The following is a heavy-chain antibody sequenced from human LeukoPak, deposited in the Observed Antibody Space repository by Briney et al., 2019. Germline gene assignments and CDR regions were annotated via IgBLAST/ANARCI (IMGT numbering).Heavy chain of an antibody. V-gene: IGHV3-23*01. D-gene: IGHD3-22*01. CDR1: GFTSTSYG. J-gene: IGHJ4*02. Sequence: GGSLRLSCAASGFTSTSYGMSWVRQAPGKGLEWVSSISGSGLGTYYADSVKGRFTISRDTSKNTLYLQMNSLRAEDTAVYYCVKASADYYDSSGYRPSFDYWGQGTLVTVSS. CDR2: ISGSGLGT. CDR3: VKASADYYDSSGYRPSFDY.